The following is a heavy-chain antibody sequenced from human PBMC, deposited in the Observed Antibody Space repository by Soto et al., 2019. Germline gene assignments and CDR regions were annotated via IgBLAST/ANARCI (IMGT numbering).Heavy chain of an antibody. Sequence: PGESLKISCEGSGYSFTSYWISWVRQMPGKGLEWMGRIDPSDSHTNYSPSFQGHVTISADKSISTAYLQWSSLKASDTAMYYCARQRYDFWSGYPAAYYYGMDVWGQGTTVTVSS. V-gene: IGHV5-10-1*01. CDR1: GYSFTSYW. CDR3: ARQRYDFWSGYPAAYYYGMDV. D-gene: IGHD3-3*01. J-gene: IGHJ6*02. CDR2: IDPSDSHT.